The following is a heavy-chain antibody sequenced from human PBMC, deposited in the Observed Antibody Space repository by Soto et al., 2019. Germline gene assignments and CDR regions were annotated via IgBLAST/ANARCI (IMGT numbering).Heavy chain of an antibody. CDR3: ARGLGYCISTSCSEGDYYGMDV. J-gene: IGHJ6*02. Sequence: GASVKVSCKASGYTFTSYDINWVRQATGQGLEWMGWMNPNSGNTGYAQKFQGRVTMTRNTSISTAYMELSSLRSEDTAVYYCARGLGYCISTSCSEGDYYGMDVWGQGTTVTVSS. V-gene: IGHV1-8*01. D-gene: IGHD2-2*03. CDR2: MNPNSGNT. CDR1: GYTFTSYD.